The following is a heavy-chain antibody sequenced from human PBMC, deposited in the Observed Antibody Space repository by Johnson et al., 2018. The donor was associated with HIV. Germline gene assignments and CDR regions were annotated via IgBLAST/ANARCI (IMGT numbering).Heavy chain of an antibody. D-gene: IGHD1-26*01. V-gene: IGHV3-30*04. CDR1: GFTFDDYA. J-gene: IGHJ3*02. CDR2: ISYDGSNK. Sequence: QVHLVESGGGVVQPGGSLRLSCAASGFTFDDYAMHWVRQAPGKGLEWVAVISYDGSNKYYADSVKGRFTISRDNSKNTLFLEMNSLRADDTAIYYCASGEVHIPESYYVTVSRAFDIWGQGTMVSVSS. CDR3: ASGEVHIPESYYVTVSRAFDI.